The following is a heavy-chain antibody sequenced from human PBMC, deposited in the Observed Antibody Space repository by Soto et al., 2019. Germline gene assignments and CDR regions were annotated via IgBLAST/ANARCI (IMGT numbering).Heavy chain of an antibody. CDR1: GFTVSSYG. CDR2: ISRDGGTK. D-gene: IGHD2-8*02. J-gene: IGHJ4*02. Sequence: QVQLVESGGGVVQPGRSLRLSCAASGFTVSSYGMHWVRQAPGKGLEWVAVISRDGGTKYYADSVKGRFTISRDNARNTLFMERKSLRGDDMGVYYCTGEVASGDWGQGTLVTVSS. V-gene: IGHV3-30*03. CDR3: TGEVASGD.